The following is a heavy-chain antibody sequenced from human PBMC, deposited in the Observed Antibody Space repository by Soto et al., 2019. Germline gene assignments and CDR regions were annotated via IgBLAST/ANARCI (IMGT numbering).Heavy chain of an antibody. Sequence: EVQLVESGGGLVQPGGSLRLSCAASGFTVSTNYMSWVRQAPGKGLQWVSVIYAGGNTYYADSVKGRFTISRDNSKNTLYLQMNSLRAEDTAVYYCAIESPESSGWYVVWGQGTLVTGSS. D-gene: IGHD6-19*01. J-gene: IGHJ4*02. V-gene: IGHV3-66*01. CDR2: IYAGGNT. CDR3: AIESPESSGWYVV. CDR1: GFTVSTNY.